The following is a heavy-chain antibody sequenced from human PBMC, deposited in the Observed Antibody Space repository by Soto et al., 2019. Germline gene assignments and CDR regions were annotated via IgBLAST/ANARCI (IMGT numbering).Heavy chain of an antibody. Sequence: ETLSLTCNVSGGSINYYYWMWIRQPPGKGLEWIGYIYDTGTTNYNPSLKSRVTMSVDTSKSQFSLNLISVTAADTAVYYCSRGRGGHFDSWGQGTLVTVPQ. D-gene: IGHD3-10*01. CDR1: GGSINYYY. J-gene: IGHJ4*02. V-gene: IGHV4-59*01. CDR2: IYDTGTT. CDR3: SRGRGGHFDS.